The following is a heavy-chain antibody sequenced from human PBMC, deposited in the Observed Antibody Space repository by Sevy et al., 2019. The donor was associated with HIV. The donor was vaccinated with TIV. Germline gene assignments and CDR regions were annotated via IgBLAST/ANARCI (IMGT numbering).Heavy chain of an antibody. CDR3: TCGYGRFDF. V-gene: IGHV3-73*01. J-gene: IGHJ4*02. CDR2: IRGKANTYAT. CDR1: GFTFSDSA. D-gene: IGHD4-17*01. Sequence: GGSLRLSCVASGFTFSDSAMFWVRQASGKGLEWIGRIRGKANTYATALAASVKDRFTISRDDSKNTAYLQMNSLKAEDTAVYYCTCGYGRFDFWGQGTQVTVSS.